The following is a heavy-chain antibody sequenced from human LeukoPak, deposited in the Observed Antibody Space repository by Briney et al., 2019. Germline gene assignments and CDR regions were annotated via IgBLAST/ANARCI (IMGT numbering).Heavy chain of an antibody. J-gene: IGHJ4*02. CDR3: AKDHRVKTRLRDYFDY. CDR2: ISYDGSKK. V-gene: IGHV3-30*18. Sequence: GGSLVPSWAAAGFPFSSYGMHWGRPAPGKGLGWGAVISYDGSKKYYADSVKGRFTISRDNSKDTLYLQMNSLRAEDTAVYYCAKDHRVKTRLRDYFDYWGQGTLVTVSS. D-gene: IGHD1-14*01. CDR1: GFPFSSYG.